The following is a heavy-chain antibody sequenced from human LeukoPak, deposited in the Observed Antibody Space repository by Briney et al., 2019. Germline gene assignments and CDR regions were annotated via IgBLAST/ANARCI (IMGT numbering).Heavy chain of an antibody. V-gene: IGHV4-34*01. CDR3: ATTSRGSSSY. CDR2: INHSGST. J-gene: IGHJ4*02. CDR1: GGSFSGYY. Sequence: PSETLSLTCAVYGGSFSGYYRSWIRQPPGKGLEWIGEINHSGSTNYNPSLKSRVTISVDTSKNQFSLKLSSVTAADTAVYYCATTSRGSSSYWGQGTLVTVSS. D-gene: IGHD6-6*01.